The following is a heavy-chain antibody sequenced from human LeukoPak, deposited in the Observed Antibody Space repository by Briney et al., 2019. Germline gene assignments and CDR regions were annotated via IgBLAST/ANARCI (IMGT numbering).Heavy chain of an antibody. Sequence: PGGSLRLSCAASGFTFTNAWMSWVRQAPGKGLEWVGRIKSKADGGTTDYAARVKGRFTISRDDSKNTLYLHMNSLKTEDTAVYYCTTDQASVTTRGAQRFYYYYMDVWDKGTTVTVSS. V-gene: IGHV3-15*01. J-gene: IGHJ6*03. CDR3: TTDQASVTTRGAQRFYYYYMDV. CDR2: IKSKADGGTT. CDR1: GFTFTNAW. D-gene: IGHD4-11*01.